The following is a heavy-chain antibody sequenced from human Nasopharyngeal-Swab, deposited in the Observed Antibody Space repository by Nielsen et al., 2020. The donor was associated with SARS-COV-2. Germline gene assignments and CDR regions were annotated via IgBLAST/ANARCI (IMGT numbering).Heavy chain of an antibody. CDR3: AKRERLIGFGP. D-gene: IGHD1-1*01. J-gene: IGHJ5*02. CDR2: ISFDGSNQ. V-gene: IGHV3-30*18. Sequence: VRQAPGKGLEWVALISFDGSNQYYADSVKGRFTISRDNSNDTLYPQLNSLRSEDTAVYYCAKRERLIGFGPWGQGTLVTVSS.